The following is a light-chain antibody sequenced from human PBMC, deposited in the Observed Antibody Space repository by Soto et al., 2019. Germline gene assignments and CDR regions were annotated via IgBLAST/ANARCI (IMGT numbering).Light chain of an antibody. J-gene: IGLJ1*01. V-gene: IGLV2-14*01. CDR3: SSYTSSSTLGV. CDR1: SSDVGGYNS. CDR2: EVS. Sequence: QSVLTQPASVSGSPGQSITISCTGTSSDVGGYNSVSWYQHHPGKAPKLIIYEVSNRPSGVSNRFSGSKSGNTASLTISGLQAEDEADYYCSSYTSSSTLGVFGTGTKLTVL.